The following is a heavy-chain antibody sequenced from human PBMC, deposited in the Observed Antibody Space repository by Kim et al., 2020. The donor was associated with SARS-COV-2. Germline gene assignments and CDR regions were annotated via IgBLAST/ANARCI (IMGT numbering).Heavy chain of an antibody. D-gene: IGHD3-22*01. Sequence: GGSLRLSCAASGFTFSSYAMHWVRQAPGKGLEWVAVISYDGSNKYYADSVKGRFTISRDNSKNTLYLQMNSLRAEDTAVYYCARDYDSSGTLFNWGQGTL. CDR1: GFTFSSYA. CDR3: ARDYDSSGTLFN. J-gene: IGHJ4*02. V-gene: IGHV3-30*04. CDR2: ISYDGSNK.